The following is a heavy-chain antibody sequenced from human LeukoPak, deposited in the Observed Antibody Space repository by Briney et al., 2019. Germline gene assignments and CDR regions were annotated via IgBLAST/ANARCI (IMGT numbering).Heavy chain of an antibody. D-gene: IGHD5-18*01. V-gene: IGHV3-23*01. CDR2: ISSSGGST. J-gene: IGHJ4*02. CDR1: GFTFSSYA. CDR3: AKDLYTYGTTPLDY. Sequence: PGGSLRLSCAASGFTFSSYAMSWVRQTAGKGLEWVSSISSSGGSTYYADSVKGRLTISRDYSKNTLYLQMNSLRAEDTAVYYCAKDLYTYGTTPLDYWGQGTLVTVSS.